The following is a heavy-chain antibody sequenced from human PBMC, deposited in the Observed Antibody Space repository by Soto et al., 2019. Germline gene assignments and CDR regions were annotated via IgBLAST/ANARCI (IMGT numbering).Heavy chain of an antibody. CDR1: GFTFHSHS. D-gene: IGHD4-17*01. J-gene: IGHJ6*02. CDR2: ITSSANYI. CDR3: ARDDGDPYYYYYYGLDV. V-gene: IGHV3-21*01. Sequence: EVQLVESGGGLVKPGGSLRLSCAASGFTFHSHSMNWVRQAPGKGLEWVSSITSSANYIHYADSVKGRFTISRDDAKNSLYLQMNSLRAEDTAVYFCARDDGDPYYYYYYGLDVWGQGTTVTVSS.